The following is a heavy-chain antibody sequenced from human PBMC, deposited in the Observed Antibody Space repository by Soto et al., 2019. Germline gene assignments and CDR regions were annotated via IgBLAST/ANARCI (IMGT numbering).Heavy chain of an antibody. CDR1: GYTFTSYG. J-gene: IGHJ4*02. Sequence: ASVKVSCKASGYTFTSYGISWVRQAPGQGLEWMGWISAYNGNTNYAQKPQGRVTMTTDTSTSTAYLELRSLSSDDTAVYYCASGNLAAAGTSAFDYWGQGTLVTVSS. V-gene: IGHV1-18*01. CDR2: ISAYNGNT. D-gene: IGHD6-13*01. CDR3: ASGNLAAAGTSAFDY.